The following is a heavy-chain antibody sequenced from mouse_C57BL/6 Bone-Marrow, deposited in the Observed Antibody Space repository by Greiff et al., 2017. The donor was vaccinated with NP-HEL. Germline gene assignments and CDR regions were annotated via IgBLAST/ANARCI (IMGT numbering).Heavy chain of an antibody. D-gene: IGHD2-4*01. J-gene: IGHJ3*01. CDR3: ARQGFYYDYDGGFAY. CDR2: IWSDGST. CDR1: GFSLTSYG. V-gene: IGHV2-6-1*01. Sequence: VKLMESGPGLVAPSQSLSITCTVSGFSLTSYGVHWVRQPPGKGLEWLVVIWSDGSTTYNSALKSRLSISKDNSKSQVFLKMNSLQTDDTAMYYCARQGFYYDYDGGFAYWGQGTLVTVSA.